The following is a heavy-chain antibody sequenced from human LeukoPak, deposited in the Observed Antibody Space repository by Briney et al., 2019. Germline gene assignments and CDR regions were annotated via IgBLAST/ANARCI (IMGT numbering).Heavy chain of an antibody. V-gene: IGHV3-23*01. D-gene: IGHD3-10*01. CDR1: GFIFNNYA. CDR3: AKDQRFGDLDDY. J-gene: IGHJ4*02. Sequence: GGSLRLSCAASGFIFNNYAMSWVRQAPGKGLEWVSSISGTGVTAYYADSVKGRFAISRDNSKNTLYLQMSSLRAEDTALYYCAKDQRFGDLDDYRGQGTLVTVSS. CDR2: ISGTGVTA.